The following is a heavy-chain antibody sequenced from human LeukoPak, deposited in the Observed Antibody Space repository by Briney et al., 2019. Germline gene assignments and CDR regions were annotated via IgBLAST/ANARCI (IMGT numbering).Heavy chain of an antibody. Sequence: ASVKVSCKASGYTFTSYDINWVRQATGQGLEWMGGIIPIFGTANYAQKFQGRVTITADKSTSTAYMELSSLRSEDTAVYYCARGESGYDILTGYYGYYYYYMDVWGKGTTVTVSS. CDR3: ARGESGYDILTGYYGYYYYYMDV. D-gene: IGHD3-9*01. CDR2: IIPIFGTA. V-gene: IGHV1-69*06. J-gene: IGHJ6*03. CDR1: GYTFTSYD.